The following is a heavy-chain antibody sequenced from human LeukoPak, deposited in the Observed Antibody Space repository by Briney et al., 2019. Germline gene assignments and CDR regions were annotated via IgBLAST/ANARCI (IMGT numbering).Heavy chain of an antibody. V-gene: IGHV4-59*01. CDR2: IYYSGST. CDR3: AREVGYSNYFDY. Sequence: SETLSLTCTVSGGSISSYFWSWIRQPPGKGLEWIGYIYYSGSTNYNPSLKSRVTISVDTSKNQFSLKLSSVTAADTAVYYCAREVGYSNYFDYWGQGTLVTVSS. CDR1: GGSISSYF. D-gene: IGHD2-15*01. J-gene: IGHJ4*02.